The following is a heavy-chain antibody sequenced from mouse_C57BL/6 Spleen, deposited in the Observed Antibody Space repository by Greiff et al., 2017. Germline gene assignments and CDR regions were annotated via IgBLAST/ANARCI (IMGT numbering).Heavy chain of an antibody. CDR3: ASSYYYGSSNYFDY. J-gene: IGHJ2*01. D-gene: IGHD1-1*01. CDR2: ISSGSSTI. V-gene: IGHV5-17*02. Sequence: EVQRVESGGGLVQPGGSRKLSCAASGFTFSSFGMHWVRQAPEKGLEWVAYISSGSSTIYYADTVKGRFTISRDNPKNTLFLQMTSLRSEDTAMYYCASSYYYGSSNYFDYWGQGTTLTVSS. CDR1: GFTFSSFG.